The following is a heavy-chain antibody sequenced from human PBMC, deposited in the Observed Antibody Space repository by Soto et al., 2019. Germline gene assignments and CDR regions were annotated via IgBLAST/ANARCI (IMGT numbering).Heavy chain of an antibody. CDR3: ARVMCGDCSAYYYYSMDV. J-gene: IGHJ6*02. CDR1: GFTFGTYT. V-gene: IGHV3-21*01. Sequence: GGSLRLSCAASGFTFGTYTMTWVRQAPGKGLEWVSSIGTTSPYIYYADSVRGRFTISRDNAKNSLYLLMNSLRAEDTAVYYCARVMCGDCSAYYYYSMDVWGQGTTVTVFS. CDR2: IGTTSPYI. D-gene: IGHD2-21*02.